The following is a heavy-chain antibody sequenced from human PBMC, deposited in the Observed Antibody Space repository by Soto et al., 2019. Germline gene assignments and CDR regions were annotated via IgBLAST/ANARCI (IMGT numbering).Heavy chain of an antibody. CDR1: GFTFSSYA. J-gene: IGHJ3*02. V-gene: IGHV3-30-3*01. CDR2: ISYDGSNK. CDR3: AKGGYYSLFDI. D-gene: IGHD3-3*01. Sequence: GGSLRLSCAASGFTFSSYAMHWVRQAPGKGLEWVAVISYDGSNKYYADSVKGRFTISRDNSNNTLSLQMHILRGEDTAVYFCAKGGYYSLFDIWGQGTMVTVSS.